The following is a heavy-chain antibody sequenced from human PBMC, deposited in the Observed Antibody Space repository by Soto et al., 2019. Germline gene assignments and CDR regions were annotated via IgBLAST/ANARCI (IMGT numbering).Heavy chain of an antibody. J-gene: IGHJ6*02. D-gene: IGHD2-8*01. Sequence: QVQLVQSGGEVTKPGASVKVSCKSSGYTFTSYGVSWVRQAPGQGLEWLGWISVYTGNTKHAQKLQDRVTLTTEASTSTAYMELRSMRSDDTAVYYSARDRCTTDRCYTHHFDVWGQGTTVTVSS. CDR1: GYTFTSYG. CDR2: ISVYTGNT. CDR3: ARDRCTTDRCYTHHFDV. V-gene: IGHV1-18*04.